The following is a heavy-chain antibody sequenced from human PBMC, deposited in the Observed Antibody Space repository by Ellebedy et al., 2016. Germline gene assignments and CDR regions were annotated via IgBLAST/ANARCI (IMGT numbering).Heavy chain of an antibody. CDR2: IGNDGTLT. D-gene: IGHD3-16*01. CDR1: GFTLSLYA. Sequence: GGSLRLXXAASGFTLSLYAVHWVRQAPGKGLERVALIGNDGTLTHNADSVKGRFTISRDNSKNTVYLQMNSLRVEDTAVYFCARDVGRIGDDSWGQGTLVTVSS. CDR3: ARDVGRIGDDS. J-gene: IGHJ4*02. V-gene: IGHV3-30-3*01.